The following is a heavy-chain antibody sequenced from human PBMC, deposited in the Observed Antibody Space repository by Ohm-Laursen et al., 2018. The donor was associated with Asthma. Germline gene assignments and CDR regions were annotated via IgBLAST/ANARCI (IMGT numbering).Heavy chain of an antibody. V-gene: IGHV3-7*01. CDR2: TNEDGSEI. Sequence: SLRLSCTASGLSFSSSWMTWVRQAPGKGLEWVANTNEDGSEIYYVDSVKGRFTISRDNAKNSLYLQMNSLRVEDTAVYYCARCHKKVDHEGAYWGQGTLVTVSS. J-gene: IGHJ4*02. CDR3: ARCHKKVDHEGAY. CDR1: GLSFSSSW. D-gene: IGHD1-14*01.